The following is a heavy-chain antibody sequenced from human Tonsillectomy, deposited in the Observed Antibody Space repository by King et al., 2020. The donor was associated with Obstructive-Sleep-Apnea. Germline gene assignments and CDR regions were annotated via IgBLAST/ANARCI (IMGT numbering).Heavy chain of an antibody. CDR2: IYYSGST. D-gene: IGHD3-22*01. Sequence: QLQESGPGLVKPSETLSLTCTVSGGSISSYYWSWIRQPPGKGLEWVGYIYYSGSTNYNPSLKIRVTISVNMSKNQFSLKLSSVTAADTAVYYCARQGYYASSPWGWFDPWGQGTLVTVSS. V-gene: IGHV4-59*08. CDR1: GGSISSYY. J-gene: IGHJ5*02. CDR3: ARQGYYASSPWGWFDP.